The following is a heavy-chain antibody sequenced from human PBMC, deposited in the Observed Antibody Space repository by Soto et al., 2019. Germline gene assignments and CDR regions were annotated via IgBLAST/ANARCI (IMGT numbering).Heavy chain of an antibody. CDR1: GYTFTGYY. CDR2: INPNSGGT. J-gene: IGHJ1*01. Sequence: QVHLVQSGAEMKKPGASVKVSCKASGYTFTGYYIYWVRQAPGQGLEWMGWINPNSGGTNYAQKFQGRVTMTRDTSISTAYMELSRLRSDDTAVYYCAKEGAVGATPMKYFQHWGQGTLVTVSS. D-gene: IGHD1-26*01. CDR3: AKEGAVGATPMKYFQH. V-gene: IGHV1-2*02.